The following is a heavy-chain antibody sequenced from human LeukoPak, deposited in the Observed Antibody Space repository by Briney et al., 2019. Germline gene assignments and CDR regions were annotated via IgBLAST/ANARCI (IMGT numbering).Heavy chain of an antibody. Sequence: SETLSLTRAVYGGSFSGYYWSWIRQPPGKGLEWIGEINHSGSTNYNPSLKSRVTISVDTSKNQFSLKLSSVTAADTAVYYCARGRGGDSWGQGTLVTVSS. J-gene: IGHJ4*02. CDR2: INHSGST. CDR1: GGSFSGYY. CDR3: ARGRGGDS. V-gene: IGHV4-34*01.